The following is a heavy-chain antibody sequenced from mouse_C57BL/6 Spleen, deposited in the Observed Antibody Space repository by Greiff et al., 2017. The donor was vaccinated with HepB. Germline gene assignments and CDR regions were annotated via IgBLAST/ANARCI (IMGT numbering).Heavy chain of an antibody. J-gene: IGHJ4*01. V-gene: IGHV1-85*01. CDR1: GYTFTSYD. CDR3: AREDSTDYYAMDY. D-gene: IGHD1-1*01. Sequence: VMLVESGPELVKPGASVKLSCKASGYTFTSYDINWVKQRPGQGLEWIGWIYPRDGSTKYNEKFKGKATLTVDTSSSTAYMELHSLTSEDSAVYFCAREDSTDYYAMDYWGQGTSVTVSS. CDR2: IYPRDGST.